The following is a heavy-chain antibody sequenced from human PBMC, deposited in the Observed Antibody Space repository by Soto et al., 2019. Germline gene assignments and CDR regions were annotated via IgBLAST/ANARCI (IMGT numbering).Heavy chain of an antibody. CDR2: IIPLFGTA. D-gene: IGHD3-10*01. V-gene: IGHV1-69*13. CDR1: GVTFSSET. J-gene: IGHJ4*02. CDR3: ATELGENPASPFDA. Sequence: SVKVSCKASGVTFSSETLGWVRQAPGQGLEWVGGIIPLFGTASYAQKFQGRVTITADESTSTVYMELSSLRSDDTAVYFCATELGENPASPFDAWGQGTLVTVSS.